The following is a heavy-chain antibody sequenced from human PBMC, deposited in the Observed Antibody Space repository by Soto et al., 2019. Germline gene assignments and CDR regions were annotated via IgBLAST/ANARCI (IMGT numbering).Heavy chain of an antibody. D-gene: IGHD2-2*01. Sequence: QVQLVQSGAELRKPGASVKVSCKTSGYAFSNYGISWVRQAPGQGLEWMGWISVYNSYAHSAQKFQGRVIMTTESSTSTAFSELRDLRYGDTAVYYCAKNNTSGIDSWGQGTLVTVSS. CDR1: GYAFSNYG. CDR2: ISVYNSYA. CDR3: AKNNTSGIDS. J-gene: IGHJ5*01. V-gene: IGHV1-18*01.